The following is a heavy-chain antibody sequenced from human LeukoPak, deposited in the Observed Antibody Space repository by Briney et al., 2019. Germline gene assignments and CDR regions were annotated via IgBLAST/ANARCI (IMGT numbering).Heavy chain of an antibody. V-gene: IGHV3-48*03. J-gene: IGHJ4*02. D-gene: IGHD3-22*01. Sequence: PGGSLRLSCAASGFTFSSYEMNWVRQAPGKGLEWVSYISSSGSTIYYADSVKGRFTISRDNAKNSLYLQMNSLRAEDTAVYYCAYYDSSGYYSRVYWGQGTLVTVSS. CDR1: GFTFSSYE. CDR2: ISSSGSTI. CDR3: AYYDSSGYYSRVY.